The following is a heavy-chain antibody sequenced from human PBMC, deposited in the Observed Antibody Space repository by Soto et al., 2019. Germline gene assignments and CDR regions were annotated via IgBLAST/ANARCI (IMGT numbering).Heavy chain of an antibody. CDR2: IYYSGST. CDR3: ARDTNSRGGHYYYYYGMDV. V-gene: IGHV4-31*03. CDR1: GGSISSGGYY. Sequence: SETLSLTCTVSGGSISSGGYYWSWIRQHPGKGLEWIGYIYYSGSTYYNPSLKSRVTISVDTSKNQFSLKLSSVTAADTAVYYCARDTNSRGGHYYYYYGMDVWGQGTTVTVSS. D-gene: IGHD3-3*01. J-gene: IGHJ6*02.